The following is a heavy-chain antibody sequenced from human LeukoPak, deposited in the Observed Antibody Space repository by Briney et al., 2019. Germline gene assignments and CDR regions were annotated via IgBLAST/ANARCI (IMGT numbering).Heavy chain of an antibody. CDR2: IYYSGST. Sequence: SETLSLTCTVSRGSISSGSYYWGWIRQPPGKGLEWIGTIYYSGSTYYNPSLKSRVTISVDTSKNQFPLSLRSVTAADTALYFCARQDYVTSYFDPWGQGTLVSVSS. CDR3: ARQDYVTSYFDP. J-gene: IGHJ5*02. D-gene: IGHD4-17*01. CDR1: RGSISSGSYY. V-gene: IGHV4-39*01.